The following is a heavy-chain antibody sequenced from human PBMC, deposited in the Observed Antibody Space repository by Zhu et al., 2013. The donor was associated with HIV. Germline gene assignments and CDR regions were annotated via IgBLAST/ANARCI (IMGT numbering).Heavy chain of an antibody. D-gene: IGHD3-22*01. J-gene: IGHJ5*02. CDR1: GYTFTSYD. V-gene: IGHV1-8*03. Sequence: QVQLVQSGAEVKKPGASVKVSCKASGYTFTSYDIIWVRQATGQGLEWMGWMNPNSANTGYARKFQGRVTITMNTSISTAYMELSSLRSEDTAVYYCDNEVFIIMIAARRGSGSDPWGQGTLVTVSS. CDR2: MNPNSANT. CDR3: DNEVFIIMIAARRGSGSDP.